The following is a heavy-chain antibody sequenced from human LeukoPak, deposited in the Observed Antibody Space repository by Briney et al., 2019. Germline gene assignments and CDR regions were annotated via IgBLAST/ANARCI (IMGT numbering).Heavy chain of an antibody. D-gene: IGHD6-25*01. CDR2: ISSSSTI. CDR1: GLIFSSYS. V-gene: IGHV3-48*01. Sequence: GGSLRLSCAASGLIFSSYSMNWVRQVPGKGLEWVSYISSSSTIYYADSVKGRFTISRDTVKNSLYLQMSSLRAEDTAVYYCARSGAFDSWGQGTKVTVSS. J-gene: IGHJ3*02. CDR3: ARSGAFDS.